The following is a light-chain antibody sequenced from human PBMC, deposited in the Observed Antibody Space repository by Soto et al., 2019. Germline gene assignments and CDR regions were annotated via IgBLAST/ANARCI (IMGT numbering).Light chain of an antibody. CDR2: STN. V-gene: IGLV8-61*01. CDR1: SGSVSTSYY. J-gene: IGLJ3*02. CDR3: VLYMGSGIGV. Sequence: QTVVPQEPSFSVSPGRTVTLTCGLSSGSVSTSYYPSWYQQTPGQSPRTLIYSTNTRSSGVPDRFSGSILGNKAALTIAGAQTDDESDYYCVLYMGSGIGVVGGGTKVTVL.